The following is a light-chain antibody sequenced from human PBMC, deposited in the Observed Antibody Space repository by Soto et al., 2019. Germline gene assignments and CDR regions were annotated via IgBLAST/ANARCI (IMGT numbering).Light chain of an antibody. Sequence: QSVLTQPASVSGSPGQSITISCTGTSSDVCGYNYVSWYRQHPGKAPKFMIYDVSSRPSGVSNRFSGSKSGNTASLTISGLQAEDEADYYCCSYTTSNTRQIVFGTGTKVTVL. CDR1: SSDVCGYNY. CDR2: DVS. V-gene: IGLV2-14*03. J-gene: IGLJ1*01. CDR3: CSYTTSNTRQIV.